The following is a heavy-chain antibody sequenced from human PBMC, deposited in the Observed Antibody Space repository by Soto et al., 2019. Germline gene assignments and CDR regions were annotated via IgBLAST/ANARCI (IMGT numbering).Heavy chain of an antibody. J-gene: IGHJ4*02. CDR2: INAGNGNT. CDR3: ARAGYSSGWYPWYFDY. D-gene: IGHD6-19*01. CDR1: GYTFTSYA. Sequence: QVPLVQSGAEVKKPGASVKVSCKASGYTFTSYAMHWVRQAPGQRLEWMGWINAGNGNTKYSQKFQGRVTITRDTSASTAYMELSSLRSEDTAVYYCARAGYSSGWYPWYFDYWGQGTLVTVSS. V-gene: IGHV1-3*01.